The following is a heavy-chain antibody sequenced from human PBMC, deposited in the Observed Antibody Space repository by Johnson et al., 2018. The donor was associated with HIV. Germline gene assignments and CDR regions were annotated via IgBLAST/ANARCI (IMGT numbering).Heavy chain of an antibody. CDR1: GFTVKSNY. J-gene: IGHJ3*02. CDR3: ARDRGYWDAFDI. D-gene: IGHD3-22*01. Sequence: QMLLVESGGGLVQPGGSLRLSCAVSGFTVKSNYINWVRQAPGKGLEWVSYISSSGSTIYYADAVKGRFTISRDNAKNSLYLQMNSLKAEDTAVDYCARDRGYWDAFDIWGQGTMVIVSS. V-gene: IGHV3-11*04. CDR2: ISSSGSTI.